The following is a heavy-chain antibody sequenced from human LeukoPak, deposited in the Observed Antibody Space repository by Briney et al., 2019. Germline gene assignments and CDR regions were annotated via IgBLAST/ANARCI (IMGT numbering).Heavy chain of an antibody. J-gene: IGHJ4*02. CDR1: GFTFSDYD. Sequence: GGSLRLSCAASGFTFSDYDMYWFRQAPGKGLEWVGFIRSRAYGGTTEYAASVKGRFTISRDDSKSIAYLQMNSLRTEDTAVYYCTRESLAAAAGHSIDYWGQGTLVTVSS. V-gene: IGHV3-49*03. CDR3: TRESLAAAAGHSIDY. D-gene: IGHD6-13*01. CDR2: IRSRAYGGTT.